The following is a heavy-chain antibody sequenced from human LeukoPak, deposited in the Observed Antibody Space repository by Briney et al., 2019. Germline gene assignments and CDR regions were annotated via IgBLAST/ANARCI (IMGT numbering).Heavy chain of an antibody. CDR1: GDSFSSINY. Sequence: PSDTLSLTYTVSGDSFSSINYWTWVRQPPGKGLEWIGEIYRSGATNYNPSLRGRVTVSLDKSKNQFSLRLNSVTAADTAIYYCARNAGYSDLNYWGQGVLVTVSS. CDR3: ARNAGYSDLNY. CDR2: IYRSGAT. J-gene: IGHJ4*02. D-gene: IGHD3-22*01. V-gene: IGHV4-4*02.